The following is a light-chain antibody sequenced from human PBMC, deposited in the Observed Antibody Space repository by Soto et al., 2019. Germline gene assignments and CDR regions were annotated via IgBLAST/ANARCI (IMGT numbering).Light chain of an antibody. CDR2: AAS. V-gene: IGKV1-39*01. Sequence: DIQMTQSPSSLSASVGDRVTITCRASQSITNYLNWYQQKPGKAPKLLIYAASSLQSGVPSRFSGSESVTAFTLSISSLQPEDFATYYCHQSDSTPWTFGKGTKVYIK. CDR1: QSITNY. J-gene: IGKJ1*01. CDR3: HQSDSTPWT.